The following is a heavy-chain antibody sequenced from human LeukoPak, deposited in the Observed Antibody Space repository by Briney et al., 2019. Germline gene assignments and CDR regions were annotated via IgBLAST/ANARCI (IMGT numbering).Heavy chain of an antibody. CDR1: GFTFSSDW. CDR3: VRSQSGRSGLFEH. V-gene: IGHV3-74*01. D-gene: IGHD6-19*01. CDR2: INTDGSTT. J-gene: IGHJ4*01. Sequence: GGALRLSCAASGFTFSSDWMHWVRQAPGKGLVWVSRINTDGSTTNYADSVRGRFTISRDNGKNTLYLQMSSLRVEDTAVYYCVRSQSGRSGLFEHWGQVTLVTVSS.